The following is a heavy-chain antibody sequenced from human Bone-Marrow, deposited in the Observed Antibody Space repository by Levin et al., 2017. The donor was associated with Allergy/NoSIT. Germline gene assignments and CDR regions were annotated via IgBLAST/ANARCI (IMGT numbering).Heavy chain of an antibody. Sequence: GGSLRLSCTASGFSFSNSAMHWVRQAPDKRLEWVAVIWSNGNTKHYADSVKGRFTISRDTFNNTLFLHMNRLRVDDTALYYCAREYYDSSAYFTLDAFDVWGQGAMVTVSS. J-gene: IGHJ3*01. CDR2: IWSNGNTK. V-gene: IGHV3-33*01. CDR3: AREYYDSSAYFTLDAFDV. CDR1: GFSFSNSA. D-gene: IGHD3-22*01.